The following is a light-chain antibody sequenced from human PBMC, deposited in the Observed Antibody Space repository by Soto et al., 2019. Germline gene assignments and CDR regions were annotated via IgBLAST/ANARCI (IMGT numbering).Light chain of an antibody. Sequence: QSVLTQPPSASGTPGQRVSISCSGGSSNIGTNTVNCYQHLPGTAPKHLIFSNDERPSGVPDRFSGSKSGTSASLAISGLQSDDEADYYCATWDDSLNGVVFGGGTKVTVL. V-gene: IGLV1-44*01. J-gene: IGLJ2*01. CDR1: SSNIGTNT. CDR3: ATWDDSLNGVV. CDR2: SND.